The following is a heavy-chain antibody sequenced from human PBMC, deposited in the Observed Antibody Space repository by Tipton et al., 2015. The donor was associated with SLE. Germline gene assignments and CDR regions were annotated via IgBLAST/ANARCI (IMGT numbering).Heavy chain of an antibody. CDR1: GDSISGSSSFY. D-gene: IGHD2-21*02. J-gene: IGHJ6*02. CDR2: VFHIGST. V-gene: IGHV4-39*07. Sequence: TLSLTCTVSGDSISGSSSFYWVWIRQPPGEGLEWIGSVFHIGSTYYNPSLKSRVTISVDTSKNQFSLKLTSVTAADTAVYYCARGMVTWRGAILGVDVWGQGTTVNVSS. CDR3: ARGMVTWRGAILGVDV.